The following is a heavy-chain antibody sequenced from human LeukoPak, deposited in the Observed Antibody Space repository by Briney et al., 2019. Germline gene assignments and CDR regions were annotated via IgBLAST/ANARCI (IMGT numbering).Heavy chain of an antibody. J-gene: IGHJ6*03. CDR2: IIPIFGTA. D-gene: IGHD6-13*01. CDR3: ARHLRGAAAGRYYYYYMDV. CDR1: GGTFSSYA. V-gene: IGHV1-69*13. Sequence: SVKVSCKASGGTFSSYAISWVRQAPGQGLEWMGGIIPIFGTANYAQKFQGRVTITADESTSTAYMELSSLKASDTAMYYCARHLRGAAAGRYYYYYMDVWGKGTTVTVSS.